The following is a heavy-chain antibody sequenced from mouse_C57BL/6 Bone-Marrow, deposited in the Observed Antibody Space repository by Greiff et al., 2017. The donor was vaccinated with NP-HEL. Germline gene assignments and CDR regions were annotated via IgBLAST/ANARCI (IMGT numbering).Heavy chain of an antibody. CDR1: GYTFTSYG. CDR2: IYPRSGNT. Sequence: QVQLQQSGAELARPGASVKLSCKASGYTFTSYGISWVKQRTGQGLEWIGEIYPRSGNTYYNEKFKGKATLTADKSSSTAYMGLRSLTSEDSAVYFCASIYYYGSSYSAWFAYWGQGTLVTVSA. V-gene: IGHV1-81*01. D-gene: IGHD1-1*01. CDR3: ASIYYYGSSYSAWFAY. J-gene: IGHJ3*01.